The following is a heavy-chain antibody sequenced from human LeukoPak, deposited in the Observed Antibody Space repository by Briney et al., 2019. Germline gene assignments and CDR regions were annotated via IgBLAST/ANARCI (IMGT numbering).Heavy chain of an antibody. CDR2: IYYSGST. CDR1: GGSISSSSYY. CDR3: ARAWVHGSGSYLAD. V-gene: IGHV4-39*07. D-gene: IGHD3-10*01. J-gene: IGHJ1*01. Sequence: PSETLSLTCTVSGGSISSSSYYWGWIRQPPGKGLEWIGSIYYSGSTNYNPSLKSRVTISVDTSKTQFSLKLTSVTAADTALYYCARAWVHGSGSYLADWGQGTLVTVSS.